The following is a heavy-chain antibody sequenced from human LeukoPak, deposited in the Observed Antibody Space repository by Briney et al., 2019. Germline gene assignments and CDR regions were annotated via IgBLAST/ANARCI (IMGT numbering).Heavy chain of an antibody. CDR3: ATYYYGSGSYFFDY. Sequence: GGSLRLSCAASGFTVSSNYMSWVRQAPGKGLEWVSVIYSGGSTYYADSVKGRFTISRDNSKNTLYLQMNSLRAEGTAVYYCATYYYGSGSYFFDYWGQGTLVTVSS. V-gene: IGHV3-66*01. D-gene: IGHD3-10*01. CDR2: IYSGGST. CDR1: GFTVSSNY. J-gene: IGHJ4*02.